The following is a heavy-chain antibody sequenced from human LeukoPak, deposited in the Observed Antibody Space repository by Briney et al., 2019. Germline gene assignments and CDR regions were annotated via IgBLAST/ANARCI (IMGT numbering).Heavy chain of an antibody. V-gene: IGHV1-46*01. Sequence: EASVKVSCKASGYTFTSYYMHWVRQAPGQGLEYMGIIKVYGDTTIYAQRFQGRITMTRDTSTSTVYMELSSLNSEDTAVYYCARESPSTFYFDYWGQGTLVTVSS. CDR2: IKVYGDTT. D-gene: IGHD1-1*01. CDR3: ARESPSTFYFDY. J-gene: IGHJ4*02. CDR1: GYTFTSYY.